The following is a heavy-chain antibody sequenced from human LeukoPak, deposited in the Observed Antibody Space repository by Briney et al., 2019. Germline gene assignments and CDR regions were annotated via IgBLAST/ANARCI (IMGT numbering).Heavy chain of an antibody. J-gene: IGHJ3*02. Sequence: GSSVKVSCKASGGTFSSYAISWVRQAPGQGFEWMGGIIPIFGTANYAQKFQGRVTITADKSTSTAYMELSSLRSEDTAVYYCARGYCSSTSCYAFDIWGQGTMVTVSS. D-gene: IGHD2-2*01. CDR1: GGTFSSYA. V-gene: IGHV1-69*06. CDR3: ARGYCSSTSCYAFDI. CDR2: IIPIFGTA.